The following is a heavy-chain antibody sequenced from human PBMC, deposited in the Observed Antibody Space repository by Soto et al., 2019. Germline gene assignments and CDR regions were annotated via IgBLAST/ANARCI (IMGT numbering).Heavy chain of an antibody. V-gene: IGHV3-30-3*01. CDR1: GFTFSSFS. CDR2: ISYDGSTK. J-gene: IGHJ4*02. D-gene: IGHD6-19*01. CDR3: ARTTTVAGTPEFDY. Sequence: QVQLVESGGGVVQPGRSLRLSCAASGFTFSSFSLHWVRQAPGKGLEWLALISYDGSTKYNADSVKGRFTVYRDNSHNTLYLQLSSLRTEDTAVYYCARTTTVAGTPEFDYWGQGTLVTVSS.